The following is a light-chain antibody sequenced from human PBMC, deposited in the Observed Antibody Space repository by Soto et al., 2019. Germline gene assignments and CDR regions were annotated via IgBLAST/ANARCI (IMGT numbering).Light chain of an antibody. CDR3: QQRSNWPGYT. V-gene: IGKV3-11*01. Sequence: EIVLTQSPATLSLSPGERATLSCRASQSVSSYLAWYQQKPGQAPRLLIYDASNRATGIPARFSGSGSGTDFTLTISSLEPADYAVYYCQQRSNWPGYTFGQGTKPEIK. CDR1: QSVSSY. J-gene: IGKJ2*01. CDR2: DAS.